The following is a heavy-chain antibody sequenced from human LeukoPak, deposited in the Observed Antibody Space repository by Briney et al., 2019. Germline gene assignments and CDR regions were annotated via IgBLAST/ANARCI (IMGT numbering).Heavy chain of an antibody. CDR1: GGSISNYY. CDR2: IYYSGST. Sequence: PSETLSLTCTVPGGSISNYYWSWIRQPPGMGLEWIGNIYYSGSTDYNPSLKSPVTMSVDTSKNQFSLKMSSVTAADTAVYYCARGFSVWTGYYYYYGMDVWGLGTTVTVSS. D-gene: IGHD1-1*01. J-gene: IGHJ6*02. CDR3: ARGFSVWTGYYYYYGMDV. V-gene: IGHV4-59*01.